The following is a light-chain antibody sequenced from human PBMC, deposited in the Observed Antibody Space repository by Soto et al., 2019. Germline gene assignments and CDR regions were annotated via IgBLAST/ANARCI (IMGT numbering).Light chain of an antibody. CDR3: QQSSSNTRT. CDR2: AAS. V-gene: IGKV1-39*01. Sequence: DIQMTQSPSSLSASVGDRVTITCRASQPISNYLNWYQHKPGKAPKVLIYAASNLHSGVPSRFSGSESGTDFTRTISSLQPEDFATYYCQQSSSNTRTFGQGTK. J-gene: IGKJ2*02. CDR1: QPISNY.